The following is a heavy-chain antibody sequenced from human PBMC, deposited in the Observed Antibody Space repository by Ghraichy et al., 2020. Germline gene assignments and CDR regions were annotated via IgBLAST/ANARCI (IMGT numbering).Heavy chain of an antibody. J-gene: IGHJ4*02. CDR3: VRDAGTYFDY. CDR2: ISSSYGNT. D-gene: IGHD6-13*01. V-gene: IGHV3-11*01. Sequence: LSLTCAASGFIFSDYYMSWIRQAPGKGLEWVSYISSSYGNTDYADSVKGRFTISRDNAENSLYLQMNSLRAEDTAVYYCVRDAGTYFDYWGQGTLVTVSS. CDR1: GFIFSDYY.